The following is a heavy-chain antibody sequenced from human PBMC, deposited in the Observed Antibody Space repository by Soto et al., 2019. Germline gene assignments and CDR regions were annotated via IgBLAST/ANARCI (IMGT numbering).Heavy chain of an antibody. V-gene: IGHV3-30*18. CDR1: GFTFSSYG. D-gene: IGHD3-3*01. CDR2: ISYDGSNK. J-gene: IGHJ6*02. Sequence: GGSLRLSCAASGFTFSSYGMHWVRQAPGKGLEWVAVISYDGSNKYYADSVKGRFTISRDNSKNTLYLQMNSLRAEDTAVYYCAKGPTDDFWSVYYYYYYGMDVWGQGTTVTVSS. CDR3: AKGPTDDFWSVYYYYYYGMDV.